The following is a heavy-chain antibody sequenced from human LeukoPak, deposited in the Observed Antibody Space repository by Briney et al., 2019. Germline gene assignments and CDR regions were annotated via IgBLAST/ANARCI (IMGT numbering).Heavy chain of an antibody. J-gene: IGHJ4*02. V-gene: IGHV3-53*01. CDR3: ARWDDYNYYFDY. Sequence: GGSLRLSCAASRFTVSSNYMGWVRQAPGKGLEWVSIIYTSGSTYYSDSVKGRFTISRDNSKNTLLLQMNSLRAEDTAVYYCARWDDYNYYFDYWGQGTLVTVSS. CDR1: RFTVSSNY. CDR2: IYTSGST. D-gene: IGHD1-1*01.